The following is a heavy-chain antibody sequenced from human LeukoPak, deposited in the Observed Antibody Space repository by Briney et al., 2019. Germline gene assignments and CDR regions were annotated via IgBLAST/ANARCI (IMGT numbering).Heavy chain of an antibody. CDR1: GGSFSGYY. J-gene: IGHJ4*02. CDR3: AGKFYNCGAWMDL. CDR2: INHSGST. V-gene: IGHV4-34*01. Sequence: SETLSLTCAVSGGSFSGYYWSWIRQPPGKGLEWIGGINHSGSTNYNPSLKSRVTMSVDTSKNQFSLKLSSVTAADTAVYYCAGKFYNCGAWMDLWGQGTLVTVSS. D-gene: IGHD1-20*01.